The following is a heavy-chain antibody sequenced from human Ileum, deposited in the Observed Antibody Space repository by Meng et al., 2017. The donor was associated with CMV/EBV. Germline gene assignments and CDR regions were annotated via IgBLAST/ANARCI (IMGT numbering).Heavy chain of an antibody. CDR3: ARDNRYCSSTSCLGPYYYYGMDV. CDR1: GFTFSDYY. D-gene: IGHD2-2*01. CDR2: ISSSGSTI. J-gene: IGHJ6*02. Sequence: GGSLRLSCAASGFTFSDYYMSWIRQAPGKGLEWVSYISSSGSTIYYADSVKGRFTISRDNAKNSLYLQMNSLRAEDTAVYYCARDNRYCSSTSCLGPYYYYGMDVWGQGTTVTVSS. V-gene: IGHV3-11*04.